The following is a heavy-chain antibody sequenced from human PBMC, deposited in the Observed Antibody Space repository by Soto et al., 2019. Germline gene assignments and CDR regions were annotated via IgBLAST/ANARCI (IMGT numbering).Heavy chain of an antibody. V-gene: IGHV3-7*05. CDR3: AGDGSTSWYSDDYHGMAV. Sequence: EVQLVESGGGLVQPGWPLRLSCAASGFTFRTYWLSWVRQVPGKGLEWVANINLDGSEKNYVDSVKGRFTISKDNARNSLYLQRSSLRAEDTAFYCCAGDGSTSWYSDDYHGMAVGGEGSAVTVSS. CDR2: INLDGSEK. J-gene: IGHJ6*04. D-gene: IGHD6-13*01. CDR1: GFTFRTYW.